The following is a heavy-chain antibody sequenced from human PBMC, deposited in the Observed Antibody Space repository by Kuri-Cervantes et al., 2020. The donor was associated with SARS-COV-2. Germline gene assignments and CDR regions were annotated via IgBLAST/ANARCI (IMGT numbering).Heavy chain of an antibody. V-gene: IGHV3-30*04. CDR3: VREPTINWSDIGNSLDV. D-gene: IGHD1-20*01. CDR1: GFSFSTYA. Sequence: GGSLRLSCAASGFSFSTYAMHWVRQAPGKGLEWVAGMSYDGDKIYYADSLKGRFTISRDNSKNTLYVQMVSLRPEDTPVYYCVREPTINWSDIGNSLDVWGKGTAVTVSS. J-gene: IGHJ6*04. CDR2: MSYDGDKI.